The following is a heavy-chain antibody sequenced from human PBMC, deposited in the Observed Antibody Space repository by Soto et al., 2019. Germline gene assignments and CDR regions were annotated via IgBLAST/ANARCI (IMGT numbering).Heavy chain of an antibody. CDR3: AAVDTAMVNLYYFDY. J-gene: IGHJ4*02. D-gene: IGHD5-18*01. Sequence: SVKVSCKASGFTFTSSAVQWVRQARGQRLEWIGWIVVGSGNTNYAQKFQERVTITRDMSTSTAYMELSSLRSEDTAVYYCAAVDTAMVNLYYFDYWGQGTLVTVS. CDR1: GFTFTSSA. V-gene: IGHV1-58*01. CDR2: IVVGSGNT.